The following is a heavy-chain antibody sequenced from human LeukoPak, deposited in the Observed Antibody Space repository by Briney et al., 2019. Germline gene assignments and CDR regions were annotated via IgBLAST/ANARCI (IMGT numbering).Heavy chain of an antibody. V-gene: IGHV4-59*01. D-gene: IGHD3-10*01. J-gene: IGHJ2*01. CDR2: IHYTGST. Sequence: SETLSLTCTISGGSISGDYWSWIRQPPGNGLEFIGYIHYTGSTDYNPSLKSRITISVDRSKNQFSLKLSSVTAADTAVYCARGGPSSKYFDLWGRGTLVTVSS. CDR3: ARGGPSSKYFDL. CDR1: GGSISGDY.